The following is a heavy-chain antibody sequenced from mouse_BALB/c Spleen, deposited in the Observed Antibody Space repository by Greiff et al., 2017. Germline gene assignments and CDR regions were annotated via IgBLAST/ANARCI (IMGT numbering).Heavy chain of an antibody. D-gene: IGHD3-3*01. CDR2: ISNLAYSI. CDR1: GFTFSDYG. J-gene: IGHJ3*01. CDR3: ARGDRAFAY. Sequence: EVKLMESGGGLVQPGGSRKLSCAASGFTFSDYGMAWVRQAPGKGPEWVAFISNLAYSIYYADTVTGRFTISRENAKNPLYLEMSSLRSEDTAMYYCARGDRAFAYWGQGTLVTVSA. V-gene: IGHV5-15*02.